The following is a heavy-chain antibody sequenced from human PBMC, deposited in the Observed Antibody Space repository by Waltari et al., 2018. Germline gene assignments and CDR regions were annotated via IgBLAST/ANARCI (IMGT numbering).Heavy chain of an antibody. Sequence: QVQLQESGPGLVKPSETLSLTCAVSGYSISRGYYWGWIRQPPGKGLEWIGSIYHSGSTYYNPSLKSRVTISVDTSKNQFSLKLSSVTAADTAVYYCARHGGQYYYDSSGYYSHAFDIWGQGTMVTVSS. CDR1: GYSISRGYY. V-gene: IGHV4-38-2*01. J-gene: IGHJ3*02. D-gene: IGHD3-22*01. CDR2: IYHSGST. CDR3: ARHGGQYYYDSSGYYSHAFDI.